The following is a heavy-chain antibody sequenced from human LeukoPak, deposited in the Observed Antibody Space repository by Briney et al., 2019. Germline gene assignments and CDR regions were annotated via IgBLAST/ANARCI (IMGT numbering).Heavy chain of an antibody. CDR2: ISSSGSYM. CDR3: ARDWRSRIVGATPDYYGMDV. D-gene: IGHD1-26*01. CDR1: GFAFSSYS. J-gene: IGHJ6*02. V-gene: IGHV3-21*01. Sequence: PGGSLRLSCAASGFAFSSYSMTWVRQAPGKGLEWVSSISSSGSYMYYADSVKGRFTISRDNAKNSLYLQMNSLRAEDTAVYYCARDWRSRIVGATPDYYGMDVWGQGTTVTVSS.